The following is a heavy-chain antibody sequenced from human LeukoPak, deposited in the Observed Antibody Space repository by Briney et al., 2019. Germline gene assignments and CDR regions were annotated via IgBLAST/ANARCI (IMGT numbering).Heavy chain of an antibody. CDR3: ARGTYYYDSSGYLPRI. J-gene: IGHJ4*02. D-gene: IGHD3-22*01. CDR2: IKQDGSEK. CDR1: GFTFSSYW. V-gene: IGHV3-7*01. Sequence: GGSLRLSCAASGFTFSSYWMSWVRQAPGKGLEWVANIKQDGSEKYYVDSVKGRFTIPRDNAKNSLYLQMNSLRAEDTAVYYCARGTYYYDSSGYLPRIWGQGTLVTVSS.